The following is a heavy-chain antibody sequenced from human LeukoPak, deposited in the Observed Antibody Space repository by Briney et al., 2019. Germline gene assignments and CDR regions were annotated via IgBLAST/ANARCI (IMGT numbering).Heavy chain of an antibody. CDR2: IYPGDSDT. CDR3: ARDRRVPSYGGNSKYYFDY. Sequence: GESLKIFCKGSGYSFTSYWIGWVRQMPGKGLEWMGIIYPGDSDTRYSPSFQGQVTISADKSISTAYLQWSSLKASDTAMYYCARDRRVPSYGGNSKYYFDYWGQGTLVTVSS. V-gene: IGHV5-51*01. CDR1: GYSFTSYW. J-gene: IGHJ4*02. D-gene: IGHD4-23*01.